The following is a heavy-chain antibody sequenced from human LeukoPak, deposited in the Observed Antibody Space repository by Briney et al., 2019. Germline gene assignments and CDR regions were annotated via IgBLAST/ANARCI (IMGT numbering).Heavy chain of an antibody. CDR3: ARSLVVTARNWFDP. J-gene: IGHJ5*02. CDR2: ISAYNGNT. V-gene: IGHV1-18*01. D-gene: IGHD2-21*02. CDR1: GYTFTSYG. Sequence: GASVKVPCKASGYTFTSYGISWVRQAPGQGLEWMGWISAYNGNTNYAQKLQGRVTMTTDTSTSTAYMELRSLRSDDTAVYYCARSLVVTARNWFDPWGQGTLVTVSS.